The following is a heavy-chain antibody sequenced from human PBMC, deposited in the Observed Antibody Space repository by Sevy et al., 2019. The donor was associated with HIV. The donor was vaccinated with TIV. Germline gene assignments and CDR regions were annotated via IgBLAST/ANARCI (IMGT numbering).Heavy chain of an antibody. Sequence: ASVKVSCKVSGYTLIQISIHWVRQAPGRGLEWMGSFDPEDGETIYAQKFQGRLTMTEDTFTDTAYMEMSSLKSEDTAVYYCAETKDYYESSGDPFDYWGQGTLVTVSS. V-gene: IGHV1-24*01. J-gene: IGHJ4*02. CDR1: GYTLIQIS. CDR3: AETKDYYESSGDPFDY. CDR2: FDPEDGET. D-gene: IGHD3-22*01.